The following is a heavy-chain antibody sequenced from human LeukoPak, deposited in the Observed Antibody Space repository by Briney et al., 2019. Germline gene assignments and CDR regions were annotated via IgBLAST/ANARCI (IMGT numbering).Heavy chain of an antibody. V-gene: IGHV3-21*01. J-gene: IGHJ3*02. CDR1: GFTFSSYS. CDR2: ISSSSSYI. Sequence: GGSLRLSCAASGFTFSSYSMDWVRQAPGKGLEWVSSISSSSSYIYYADSVKGRFTISRDSAKNSLYLQMNSLRAEDTAVYYCARARIAVAGTFAFDIWGQGTMVTVSS. CDR3: ARARIAVAGTFAFDI. D-gene: IGHD6-19*01.